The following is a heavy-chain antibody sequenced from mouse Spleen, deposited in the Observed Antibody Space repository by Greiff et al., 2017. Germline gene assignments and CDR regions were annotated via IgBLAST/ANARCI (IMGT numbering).Heavy chain of an antibody. J-gene: IGHJ4*01. CDR1: GFTFSDYG. Sequence: EVKLMESGGGLVKPGGSLKLSCAASGFTFSDYGMHWVRQAPEKGLEWVAYISSGSSTIYYADTVKGRFTISRDNAKNTLFLQMTSLRSEDTAMYYCARVRYYAMDYWGQGTSVTVSS. CDR2: ISSGSSTI. CDR3: ARVRYYAMDY. V-gene: IGHV5-17*01.